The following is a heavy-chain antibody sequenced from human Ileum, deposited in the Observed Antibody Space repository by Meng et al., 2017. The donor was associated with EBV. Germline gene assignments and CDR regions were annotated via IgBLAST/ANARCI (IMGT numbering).Heavy chain of an antibody. V-gene: IGHV4-4*02. Sequence: GPLQEAGPGLVKPSGTLSLTCTVPSDPISSDIRWSWVRQPPGKGLEWIGEVYHRGDTNYNPSLKSRVDISVDKSKNQFYLSLFSVTAADTSVYYCGRDQGRELINHWGQGTLVTVSS. CDR2: VYHRGDT. CDR1: SDPISSDIR. D-gene: IGHD1-7*01. CDR3: GRDQGRELINH. J-gene: IGHJ4*02.